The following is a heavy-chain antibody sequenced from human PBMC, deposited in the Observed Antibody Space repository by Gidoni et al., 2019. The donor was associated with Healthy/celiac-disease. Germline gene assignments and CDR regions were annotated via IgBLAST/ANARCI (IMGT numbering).Heavy chain of an antibody. V-gene: IGHV3-23*01. CDR3: AKEDCSGGSCYHKASFDY. CDR2: ISGSGGST. J-gene: IGHJ4*02. D-gene: IGHD2-15*01. Sequence: EVQLLESGGGLVQPGGALRLSCAASGFTFSSYAMSWVRQAPGKGLGWVSAISGSGGSTYYADSVKGRFTISRDNSKNTLYLQMNSLRAEDTAVYYCAKEDCSGGSCYHKASFDYWGQGTLVTVSS. CDR1: GFTFSSYA.